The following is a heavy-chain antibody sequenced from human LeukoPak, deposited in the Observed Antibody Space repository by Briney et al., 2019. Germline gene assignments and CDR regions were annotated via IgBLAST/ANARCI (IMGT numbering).Heavy chain of an antibody. V-gene: IGHV1-46*01. J-gene: IGHJ4*02. CDR3: AREGSSGFYYFDN. D-gene: IGHD3-22*01. CDR1: GYTFTSYY. CDR2: INPSGAST. Sequence: ASVKVSCKASGYTFTSYYMHWVRPAPGQGLEWMGVINPSGASTSYAQRFQGRVSMTRDMSTSTVYMELSSLRSDDTAVYYCAREGSSGFYYFDNWGQGTLVTVSS.